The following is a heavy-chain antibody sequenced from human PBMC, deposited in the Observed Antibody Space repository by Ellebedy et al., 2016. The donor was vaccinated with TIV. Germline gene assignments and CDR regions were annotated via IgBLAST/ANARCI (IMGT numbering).Heavy chain of an antibody. D-gene: IGHD6-19*01. V-gene: IGHV4-59*08. CDR3: ARQDQSSGWYYFDY. Sequence: MPGGSLRLSCTVSGGSISSYYWSRIRQPPGKGLEWIGYIYYSGSTNYNPSLKSRVTISVDTSKNQFSLKLSSVTAADTAVYYCARQDQSSGWYYFDYWGQGTLVTVSS. J-gene: IGHJ4*01. CDR2: IYYSGST. CDR1: GGSISSYY.